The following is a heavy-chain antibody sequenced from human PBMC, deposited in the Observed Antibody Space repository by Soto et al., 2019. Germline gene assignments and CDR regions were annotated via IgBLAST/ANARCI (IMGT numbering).Heavy chain of an antibody. CDR1: GYTFTSYG. CDR3: ARDAAAARTGCFEP. Sequence: ASVKVSCKASGYTFTSYGISWVRQAPGQGLEWMGWISAYNGNTNYAQKLQGRVTMTTDTSTSTAYMELRSLRSDDTAVYYCARDAAAARTGCFEPWGQGTLVTVSS. J-gene: IGHJ5*02. V-gene: IGHV1-18*01. CDR2: ISAYNGNT. D-gene: IGHD6-13*01.